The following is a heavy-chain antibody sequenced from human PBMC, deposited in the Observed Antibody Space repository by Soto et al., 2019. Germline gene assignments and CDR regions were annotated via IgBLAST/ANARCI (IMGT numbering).Heavy chain of an antibody. V-gene: IGHV1-3*01. D-gene: IGHD3-10*01. CDR3: ASGTPSRYFDSGSCYPRGFDL. CDR2: IHAGSGDT. Sequence: ASVKVSCKATGYSLTSYGVQWVRQAPGQRLEWMGWIHAGSGDTKYSQKFQGRLTITRDTSARTAYMELSSLRSEDTGVYYCASGTPSRYFDSGSCYPRGFDLWGQGTLVTVSS. J-gene: IGHJ5*02. CDR1: GYSLTSYG.